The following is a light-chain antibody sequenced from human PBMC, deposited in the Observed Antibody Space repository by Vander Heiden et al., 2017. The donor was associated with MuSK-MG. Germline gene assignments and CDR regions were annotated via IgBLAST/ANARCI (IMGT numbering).Light chain of an antibody. Sequence: DIQMTQSPSSVSATVGDRVTITCRASQDVSSWLAWYQQKPGKAPKLLIYAASNLQSGVPSRLSRTPSRTDFTLTISSLLPEDFATYYCQHSKGFPSTFGGGTKVEIK. J-gene: IGKJ4*01. CDR3: QHSKGFPST. V-gene: IGKV1D-12*01. CDR2: AAS. CDR1: QDVSSW.